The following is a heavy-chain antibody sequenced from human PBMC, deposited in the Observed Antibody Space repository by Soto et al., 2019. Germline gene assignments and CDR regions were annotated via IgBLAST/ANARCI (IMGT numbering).Heavy chain of an antibody. V-gene: IGHV1-46*01. CDR3: ARDPVRRTDILTGSDAFDI. CDR2: INPSGGST. Sequence: ASVKVSCKASGYTFTSYYMHWVRQAPGQGLEWMGIINPSGGSTSYAQKFQGRVTMTRDTSTSTVYMELSSLRSEDTAVYYCARDPVRRTDILTGSDAFDIWGQGTMVTVSS. J-gene: IGHJ3*02. D-gene: IGHD3-9*01. CDR1: GYTFTSYY.